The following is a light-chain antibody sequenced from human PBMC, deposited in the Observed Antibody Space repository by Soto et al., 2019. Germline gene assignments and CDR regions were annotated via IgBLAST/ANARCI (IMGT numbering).Light chain of an antibody. V-gene: IGLV1-40*01. CDR3: QSYDTSLRGAL. J-gene: IGLJ2*01. CDR2: GNI. CDR1: SSNIGAGFD. Sequence: QSALTQPPSVSGAPGQRVTISCTGTSSNIGAGFDVHWYQQLPGTAPKLLISGNINRPSGVPDRISGSRSGTSASLAITGLQAEDEGDFYCQSYDTSLRGALFGGGTKLTVL.